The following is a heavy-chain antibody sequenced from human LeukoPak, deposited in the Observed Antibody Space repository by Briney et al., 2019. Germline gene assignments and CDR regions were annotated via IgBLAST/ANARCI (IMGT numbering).Heavy chain of an antibody. CDR3: ATGGPSKSDSFYYYYYMDA. CDR1: GYTLTELS. CDR2: FDPEDGET. V-gene: IGHV1-24*01. Sequence: ASVKVSCKVSGYTLTELSMHWVRQAPGKGLEWMGGFDPEDGETIYAQKFQGRVTMTEDTSTDTAYMELSSLRSEDTAVYYCATGGPSKSDSFYYYYYMDAWGKGTTVTVSS. D-gene: IGHD3-22*01. J-gene: IGHJ6*03.